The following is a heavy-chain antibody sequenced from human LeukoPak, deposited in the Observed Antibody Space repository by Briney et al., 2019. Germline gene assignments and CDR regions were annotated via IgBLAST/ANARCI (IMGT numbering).Heavy chain of an antibody. D-gene: IGHD2-2*01. CDR1: GYSLTSYW. J-gene: IGHJ3*02. Sequence: GESLKISCKGSGYSLTSYWIGWVRQLPGKGLEWMGIIYPGDSDTRYSPSFQGQVTISADKSISTAYLQWSSLKASDTAMYYCARLDPLGFCSSTSCFAFDIWGQGTMVTVSS. CDR2: IYPGDSDT. CDR3: ARLDPLGFCSSTSCFAFDI. V-gene: IGHV5-51*01.